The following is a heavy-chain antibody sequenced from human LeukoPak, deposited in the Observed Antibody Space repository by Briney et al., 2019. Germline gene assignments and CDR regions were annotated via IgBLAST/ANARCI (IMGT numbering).Heavy chain of an antibody. D-gene: IGHD3-22*01. CDR1: GGSISNYY. CDR3: ARLGWDYYDSSGYYYY. J-gene: IGHJ4*02. CDR2: IYYSGRT. Sequence: SETLSLTCTVSGGSISNYYWSWIWQPPGKGLEWIGYIYYSGRTDYNPSLKSRVTISVDTSKSQFSLKLSSVTAADTAVYYCARLGWDYYDSSGYYYYWGQGTLVTVSS. V-gene: IGHV4-59*08.